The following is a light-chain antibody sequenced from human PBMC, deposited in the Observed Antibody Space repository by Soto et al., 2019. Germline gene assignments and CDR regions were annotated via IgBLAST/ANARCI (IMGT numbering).Light chain of an antibody. CDR1: QGISSY. CDR2: AAA. Sequence: AIRMTQSPSSFSASTGDRVTITCRASQGISSYLAWYQQKPGKAPKLLISAAATWQRGAPSRVSASGSGTDLTLTISRLQSEEFATYYCQQYLRYPYTFGQGTKLEI. J-gene: IGKJ2*01. V-gene: IGKV1-8*01. CDR3: QQYLRYPYT.